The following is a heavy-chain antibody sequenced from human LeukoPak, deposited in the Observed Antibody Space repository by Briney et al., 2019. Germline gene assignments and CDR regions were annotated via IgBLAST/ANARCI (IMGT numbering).Heavy chain of an antibody. D-gene: IGHD2-2*01. CDR3: ARDGPLLVVPAAMLRPARYYYYMDV. J-gene: IGHJ6*03. Sequence: SETLSLTCTVSGGSISSYYWSWIRQPAGKGLEWIGRIDTSGSTNYNPSLKSRVTMSVDTSKNQFSLKLSSVTAADTAVYYCARDGPLLVVPAAMLRPARYYYYMDVWGKGTTVTVSS. CDR1: GGSISSYY. V-gene: IGHV4-4*07. CDR2: IDTSGST.